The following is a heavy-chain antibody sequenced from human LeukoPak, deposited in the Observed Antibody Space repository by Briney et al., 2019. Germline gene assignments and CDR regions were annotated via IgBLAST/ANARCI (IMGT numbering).Heavy chain of an antibody. CDR1: GYTLTELS. Sequence: ASVKVSCKVSGYTLTELSMHWVRQAPGKGLEWMGGFDPEDGETIYAQKFQGRVTMTEDTSTDTAYMELSSLRSEDTAVYYCATWLTYYYDSSGYPPAYYWGQGTLVTVSS. J-gene: IGHJ4*02. V-gene: IGHV1-24*01. CDR2: FDPEDGET. D-gene: IGHD3-22*01. CDR3: ATWLTYYYDSSGYPPAYY.